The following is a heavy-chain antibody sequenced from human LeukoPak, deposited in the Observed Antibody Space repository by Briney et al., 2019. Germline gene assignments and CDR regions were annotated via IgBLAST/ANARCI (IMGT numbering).Heavy chain of an antibody. D-gene: IGHD3-22*01. J-gene: IGHJ6*03. CDR1: GFTFSSYS. V-gene: IGHV3-21*01. CDR2: ISSSSSYI. CDR3: ARSVYDSSGYYPLYYYMDV. Sequence: PGGSLRLSCAASGFTFSSYSMNWVRQAPGKGLEWVSSISSSSSYIYYADSVKGRFTISRDNAKNSLYLQMNSLRAEDTAVYYCARSVYDSSGYYPLYYYMDVWGKGTTVTVSS.